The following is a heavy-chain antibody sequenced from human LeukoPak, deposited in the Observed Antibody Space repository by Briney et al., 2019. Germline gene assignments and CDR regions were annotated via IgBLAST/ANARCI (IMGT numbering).Heavy chain of an antibody. CDR2: MRHDGSKK. V-gene: IGHV3-30*02. D-gene: IGHD3-10*01. CDR3: AKGTGSGSFLVDY. CDR1: GFSFSSYA. Sequence: GGSLRLSCAASGFSFSSYAMHWGRQPPGKGLEWVAFMRHDGSKKYYADSGQDRFIISRDNSKNTLYLQMNALRTEDTAVYFCAKGTGSGSFLVDYWGQGTLVTVSS. J-gene: IGHJ4*02.